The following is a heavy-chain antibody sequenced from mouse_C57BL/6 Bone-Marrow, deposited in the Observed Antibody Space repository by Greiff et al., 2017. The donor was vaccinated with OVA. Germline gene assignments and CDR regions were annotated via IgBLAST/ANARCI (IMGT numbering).Heavy chain of an antibody. CDR2: IWSGGST. D-gene: IGHD2-5*01. CDR1: GFSFTSYG. J-gene: IGHJ3*01. Sequence: VQGVESGPGLVQPSLSLSITCTVSGFSFTSYGVHWVRQSPGKGLEWLGVIWSGGSTDYNAAFISRLSISKDNSKSQVFFKMNSLQADDTAIYYCARTFYYSTSWFAYWGQGTLVTVSA. V-gene: IGHV2-2*01. CDR3: ARTFYYSTSWFAY.